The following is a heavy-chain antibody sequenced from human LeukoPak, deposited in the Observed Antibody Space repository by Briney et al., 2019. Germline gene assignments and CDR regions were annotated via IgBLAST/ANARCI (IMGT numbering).Heavy chain of an antibody. CDR3: ARGLGYCSSTSCLRGVYYYGMDV. Sequence: PSETLSLTCTVSGGSISSYYWSWIRQPPGKGLEWIGYIHYSGSTNYNPSLKSRVTISVDTSKNQFSLKLSSVTAADTAVYYCARGLGYCSSTSCLRGVYYYGMDVWGQGTTVTVSS. V-gene: IGHV4-59*01. CDR1: GGSISSYY. D-gene: IGHD2-2*01. J-gene: IGHJ6*02. CDR2: IHYSGST.